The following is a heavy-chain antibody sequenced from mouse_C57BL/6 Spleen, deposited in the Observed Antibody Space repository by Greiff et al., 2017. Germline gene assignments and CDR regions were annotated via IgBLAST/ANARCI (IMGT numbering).Heavy chain of an antibody. V-gene: IGHV5-16*01. CDR1: GFTFSDYY. CDR3: ARESDGYYRYFDV. J-gene: IGHJ1*03. CDR2: INYDGSST. Sequence: EVQLVESEGGLVQPGSSMKLSCTASGFTFSDYYMAWVRQVPEKGLEWVANINYDGSSTYYLDSLKSRFIISRDNAKNILYLQMSSLKSEDTATYYCARESDGYYRYFDVRGTGTTVTVSS. D-gene: IGHD2-3*01.